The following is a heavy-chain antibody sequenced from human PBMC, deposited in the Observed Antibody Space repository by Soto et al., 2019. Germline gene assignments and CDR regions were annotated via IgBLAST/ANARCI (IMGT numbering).Heavy chain of an antibody. J-gene: IGHJ4*02. V-gene: IGHV3-30*18. CDR3: AKGEEYDFWSGYYSFDY. D-gene: IGHD3-3*01. CDR2: ISYDGSNK. CDR1: GFTFRSYG. Sequence: GGSLRLSCAASGFTFRSYGRLWVRQPPDKGLEWVAVISYDGSNKYYADSVKGRFTISRDNSKNTLYLQMNSLRAEDTAVYYCAKGEEYDFWSGYYSFDYWCQGT.